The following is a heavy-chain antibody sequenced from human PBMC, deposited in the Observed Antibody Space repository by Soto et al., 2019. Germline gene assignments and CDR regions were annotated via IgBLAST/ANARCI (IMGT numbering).Heavy chain of an antibody. CDR1: GYTFTNND. V-gene: IGHV3-30*09. D-gene: IGHD6-6*01. J-gene: IGHJ4*02. CDR2: ISSDEKIK. CDR3: ARGLRSVLDY. Sequence: SCKASGYTFTNNDVSWVRQAPGKGLEWVAVISSDEKIKQYADSVRGRFAISRDNSKNTLYLQMTSLRAEDTAIYYCARGLRSVLDYWGQGTLVTVSS.